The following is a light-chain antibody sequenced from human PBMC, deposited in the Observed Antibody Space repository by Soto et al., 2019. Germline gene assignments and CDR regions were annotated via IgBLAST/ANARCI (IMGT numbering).Light chain of an antibody. CDR1: SSDVGGYNY. J-gene: IGLJ1*01. CDR3: TSYTSSSTLYV. Sequence: QSVLTQPASVSGSPGQSITISCTGISSDVGGYNYVSWYQQHPGKAPKLMIYDVRNRASGASNRFSGSKSGNTASLTISGLQAEDEADYYCTSYTSSSTLYVFGTGTTVTVL. V-gene: IGLV2-14*01. CDR2: DVR.